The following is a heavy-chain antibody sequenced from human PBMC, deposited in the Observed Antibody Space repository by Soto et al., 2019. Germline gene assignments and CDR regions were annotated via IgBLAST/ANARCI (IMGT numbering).Heavy chain of an antibody. CDR2: IYYSGST. J-gene: IGHJ5*02. CDR3: ARGYYYDRWEGNNWLDP. CDR1: GGSISSGGYY. V-gene: IGHV4-31*03. D-gene: IGHD3-22*01. Sequence: PSETLSLTCTVSGGSISSGGYYWSWIRQHPGKGLEWIGYIYYSGSTYYNPSLKSRVTISVDTSKNQFSLKLSSVTAADTAVYYCARGYYYDRWEGNNWLDPWGQGTLVTVSS.